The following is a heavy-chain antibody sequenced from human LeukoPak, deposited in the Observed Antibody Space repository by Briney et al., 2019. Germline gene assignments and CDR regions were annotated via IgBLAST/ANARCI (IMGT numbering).Heavy chain of an antibody. Sequence: GGSLRLSCAASGFTFSDYWMSWVRQAPGKGLEWVANIKQDGSEKYHVDSVKGRFTISRDNAKNSLYLQMNSLRAEDTAVYYCARDCAMAAWTFDYWGQGILVTVSS. CDR2: IKQDGSEK. CDR1: GFTFSDYW. V-gene: IGHV3-7*01. J-gene: IGHJ4*02. D-gene: IGHD3/OR15-3a*01. CDR3: ARDCAMAAWTFDY.